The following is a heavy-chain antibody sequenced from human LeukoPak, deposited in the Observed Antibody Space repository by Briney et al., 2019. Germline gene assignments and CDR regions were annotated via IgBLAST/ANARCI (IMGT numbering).Heavy chain of an antibody. CDR3: ARDQRGTMIADY. V-gene: IGHV1-46*01. Sequence: ASVKVSCKASGGTFSSYAISWVRQAPGQGLEWMGLINPGGDNTDYAQNFQGRVTMTRDTSTSTVYMGLSSLRSEDTAVYYCARDQRGTMIADYWGQGTLVTVSS. J-gene: IGHJ4*02. CDR1: GGTFSSYA. CDR2: INPGGDNT. D-gene: IGHD3-22*01.